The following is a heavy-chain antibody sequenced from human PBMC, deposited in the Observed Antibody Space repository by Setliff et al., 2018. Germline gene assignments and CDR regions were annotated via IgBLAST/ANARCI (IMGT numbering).Heavy chain of an antibody. CDR2: LHTSGNI. CDR1: GGSISSGTYY. Sequence: LSLTCTVSGGSISSGTYYWSWIRQPAGKGLEWIGRLHTSGNIDYNPSLKSRVTISVDTSKNQFSLRLRSATAEDTAFYFCARATASLPTTASDYWGQGTLVTVSS. CDR3: ARATASLPTTASDY. V-gene: IGHV4-61*02. D-gene: IGHD2-21*02. J-gene: IGHJ4*02.